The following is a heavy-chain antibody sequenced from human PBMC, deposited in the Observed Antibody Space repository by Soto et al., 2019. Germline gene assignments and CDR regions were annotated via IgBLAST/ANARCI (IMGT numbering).Heavy chain of an antibody. V-gene: IGHV3-30*04. Sequence: GGSLRLSCAASGFTFSSYSMHWVRQTPGKGLERVAVISYDGSDKYYADSVKGRFTISRDNSKNTLYLQMNSLRREDTSVYYCARGQRLWFGDARGAFDIWGQGTMVTVSS. CDR3: ARGQRLWFGDARGAFDI. CDR2: ISYDGSDK. J-gene: IGHJ3*02. D-gene: IGHD3-10*01. CDR1: GFTFSSYS.